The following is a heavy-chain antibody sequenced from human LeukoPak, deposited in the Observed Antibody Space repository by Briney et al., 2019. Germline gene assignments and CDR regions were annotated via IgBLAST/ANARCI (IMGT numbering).Heavy chain of an antibody. Sequence: ASVKVSCKASGGTFSSYAISWVRQAPGQGLEWMGRIIPILGIANYARKFQGRVTITADKSTSAAYMELSSLRSEDTAVYYCARDLASSTYYYDSSGYYYAGVPDYWGQGTLVTVSS. CDR3: ARDLASSTYYYDSSGYYYAGVPDY. J-gene: IGHJ4*02. D-gene: IGHD3-22*01. CDR1: GGTFSSYA. CDR2: IIPILGIA. V-gene: IGHV1-69*04.